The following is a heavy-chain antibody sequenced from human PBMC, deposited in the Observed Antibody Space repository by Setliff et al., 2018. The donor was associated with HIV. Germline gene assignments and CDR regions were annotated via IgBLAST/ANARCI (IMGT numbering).Heavy chain of an antibody. CDR1: GYTFTSYG. CDR3: VRLTADRTNYYYYMDV. V-gene: IGHV1-18*01. J-gene: IGHJ6*03. CDR2: ISAYNGNT. D-gene: IGHD2-8*01. Sequence: VKVSCKASGYTFTSYGITWVRQAPGQGLEWMGWISAYNGNTNYAQKLQGRVTLTTDTSTSTAYMELRSLTSDDTAVYYCVRLTADRTNYYYYMDVWGKGTTVTVSS.